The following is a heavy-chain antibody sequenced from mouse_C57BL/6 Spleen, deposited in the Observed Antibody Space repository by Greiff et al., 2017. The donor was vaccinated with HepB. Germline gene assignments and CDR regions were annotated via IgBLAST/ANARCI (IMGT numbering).Heavy chain of an antibody. Sequence: VQLQQSGAELVRPGASVTLSCKASGYTFTDYEMHWVKQTPVHGLEWIGAINPETGGTAYNQKFKGKAILTADKSSSTAYMELRSLASEDSAVYYCTRYDCNYTWFAYWGQVTLVTVSS. J-gene: IGHJ3*01. CDR3: TRYDCNYTWFAY. V-gene: IGHV1-15*01. CDR2: INPETGGT. CDR1: GYTFTDYE. D-gene: IGHD2-1*01.